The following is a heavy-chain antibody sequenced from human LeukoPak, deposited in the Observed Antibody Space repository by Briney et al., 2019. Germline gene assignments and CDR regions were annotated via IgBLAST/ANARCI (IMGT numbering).Heavy chain of an antibody. J-gene: IGHJ4*02. CDR2: ISSSSSYI. D-gene: IGHD3-16*02. Sequence: GGSLRLSCAASGFTFSSYSMNWVRQAPGKGLEWVSSISSSSSYIYYADSVKGRFTISRDNAKNSLYLQMNSLRAEDTAVYYCAKAPINDYVWGSYRPMYYFDYWGQGTLVTVSS. CDR1: GFTFSSYS. V-gene: IGHV3-21*04. CDR3: AKAPINDYVWGSYRPMYYFDY.